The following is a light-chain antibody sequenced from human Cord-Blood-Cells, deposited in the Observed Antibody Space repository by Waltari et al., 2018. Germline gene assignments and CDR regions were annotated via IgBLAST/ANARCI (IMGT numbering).Light chain of an antibody. CDR2: DAS. V-gene: IGKV1-39*01. Sequence: DIQMTQSPSSLSASVGDRVTITCRASQSISSYLNWYQQKPGKAPKLLIYDASSLQSGVPSRFSGSGSGTDFTPAISSLQPDDFATYYCQQSYSTPITFGQGTRLEIK. J-gene: IGKJ5*01. CDR1: QSISSY. CDR3: QQSYSTPIT.